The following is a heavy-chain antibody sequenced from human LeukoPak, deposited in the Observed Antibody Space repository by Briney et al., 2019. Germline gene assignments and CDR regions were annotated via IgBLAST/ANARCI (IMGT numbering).Heavy chain of an antibody. CDR2: IYYSGST. D-gene: IGHD6-19*01. J-gene: IGHJ4*02. CDR3: ARGRGYSSGWYSH. Sequence: SETLSLTCTVSGGSISSYYWSWIRQPPRKGLEWIGYIYYSGSTNYNPSLKSRVTISVDTSKNQFSLKLSSVTAADTAVYYCARGRGYSSGWYSHWGQGTLVTVSS. CDR1: GGSISSYY. V-gene: IGHV4-59*01.